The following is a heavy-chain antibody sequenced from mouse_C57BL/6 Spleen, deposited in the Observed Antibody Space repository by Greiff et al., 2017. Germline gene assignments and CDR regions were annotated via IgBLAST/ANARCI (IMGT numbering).Heavy chain of an antibody. CDR1: GYTFTSYW. Sequence: QVQLQQPGAELVKPGASVKLSCKASGYTFTSYWMQWVKQRPGQGLEWIGEIDPSDSYTNYNQKFKGKATLTVDTSSSTAYMQLSSLTSEDSAVYYCARGLDYFEYWGQGTTLTVSS. J-gene: IGHJ2*01. D-gene: IGHD3-3*01. CDR3: ARGLDYFEY. V-gene: IGHV1-50*01. CDR2: IDPSDSYT.